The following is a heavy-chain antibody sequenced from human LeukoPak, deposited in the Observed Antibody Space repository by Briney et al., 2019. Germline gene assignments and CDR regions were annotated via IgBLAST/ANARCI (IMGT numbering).Heavy chain of an antibody. V-gene: IGHV4-31*03. D-gene: IGHD5-18*01. CDR1: GVSISGGDYY. Sequence: SETLSLTCTVSGVSISGGDYYWTWIRQHPGKGLEWVGYIYNSRNTYYNPSLKSRVTISVDTSKNQFSLKLSSVTAADTAVYYCARAGGYSYGHIDYWGQGTLVTVSS. CDR3: ARAGGYSYGHIDY. J-gene: IGHJ4*02. CDR2: IYNSRNT.